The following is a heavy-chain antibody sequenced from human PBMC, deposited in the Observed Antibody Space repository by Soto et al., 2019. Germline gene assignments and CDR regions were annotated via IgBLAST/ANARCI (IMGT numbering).Heavy chain of an antibody. CDR3: ARDDSSGWYGAFDI. D-gene: IGHD6-19*01. J-gene: IGHJ3*02. CDR2: ISAYKGNT. V-gene: IGHV1-18*01. Sequence: ASVQVSCKASCYTITSYGIIWVRQAPGQGLEWMGWISAYKGNTNYAQKLQGRVTMTTDTSTSTAYMELRSLRSDDTAVYYCARDDSSGWYGAFDIWGQGTMVTVSS. CDR1: CYTITSYG.